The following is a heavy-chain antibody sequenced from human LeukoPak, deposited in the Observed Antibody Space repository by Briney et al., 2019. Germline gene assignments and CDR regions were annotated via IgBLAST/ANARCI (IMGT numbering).Heavy chain of an antibody. Sequence: GASVRVSCRPPGYTLTGYVRHWGRKPPEQRLEWMGWINAGNGNTKYSQKFQGRVTITRDTSASTAYMELSSLRSEDTAVYYCAREGYCSSTSCYTRFDPWGQGTLVTVSS. CDR2: INAGNGNT. D-gene: IGHD2-2*02. J-gene: IGHJ5*02. V-gene: IGHV1-3*01. CDR3: AREGYCSSTSCYTRFDP. CDR1: GYTLTGYV.